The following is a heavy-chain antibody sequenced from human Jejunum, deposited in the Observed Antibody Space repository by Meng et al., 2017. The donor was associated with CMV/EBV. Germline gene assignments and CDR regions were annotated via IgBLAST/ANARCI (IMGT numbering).Heavy chain of an antibody. D-gene: IGHD3-3*02. CDR2: ISNSGNYI. CDR3: VRDPEIIFGAINYFDY. Sequence: TFSTDMMNWVRQAPGKGLEWVSSISNSGNYIYYADSVKSRLTISRDNAKNLVYLQMNSLRGEDTAVYYCVRDPEIIFGAINYFDYWGPGTLVTVSS. V-gene: IGHV3-21*06. J-gene: IGHJ4*02. CDR1: TFSTDM.